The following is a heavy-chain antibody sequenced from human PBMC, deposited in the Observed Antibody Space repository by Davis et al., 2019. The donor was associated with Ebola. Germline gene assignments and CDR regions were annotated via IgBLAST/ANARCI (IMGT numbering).Heavy chain of an antibody. CDR2: MNPNSGNT. CDR1: GGTFSSYA. CDR3: ARLYGDLYYYGMDV. V-gene: IGHV1-8*02. Sequence: AASVKVSCKASGGTFSSYAISWVRQATGQGLEWMGWMNPNSGNTGYAQKFQGRVTMTRNTSISTAYMELSSLRSEDTAVYYCARLYGDLYYYGMDVWGQGTTVTVSS. D-gene: IGHD4-17*01. J-gene: IGHJ6*02.